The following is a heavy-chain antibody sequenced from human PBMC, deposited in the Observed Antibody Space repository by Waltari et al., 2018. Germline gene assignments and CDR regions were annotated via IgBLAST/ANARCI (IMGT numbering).Heavy chain of an antibody. CDR1: GGSFSGYY. V-gene: IGHV4-34*01. Sequence: QVQLQQWGAGLLKPSETLSLTCAVYGGSFSGYYWSWIRQPPGKGLEWIGEINHSGSTNYNPSRKRRVTISVDTSKNQFALKLSSVTAAETAVYYCARGPGPLFGAAFDIWGQGTMVTVSS. J-gene: IGHJ3*02. CDR2: INHSGST. CDR3: ARGPGPLFGAAFDI. D-gene: IGHD2-21*01.